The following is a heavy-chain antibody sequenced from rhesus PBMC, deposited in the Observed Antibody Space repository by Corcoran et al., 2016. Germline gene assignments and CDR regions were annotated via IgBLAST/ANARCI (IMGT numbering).Heavy chain of an antibody. Sequence: EVQLVQSGAEGKRPGESRKISCKTSGYSFTSYWISWVRQMPGKGLEWMGAIDPRDSDTRSSPSFQGQVTISADKSIRTAYLQWSSLKASDSATYYCAKGEGTAGMGYWGQGVLVTVSS. CDR1: GYSFTSYW. D-gene: IGHD5-24*01. V-gene: IGHV5-2*01. CDR2: IDPRDSDT. J-gene: IGHJ4*01. CDR3: AKGEGTAGMGY.